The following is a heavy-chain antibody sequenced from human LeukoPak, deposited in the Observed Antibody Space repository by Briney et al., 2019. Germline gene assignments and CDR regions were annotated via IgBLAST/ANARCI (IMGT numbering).Heavy chain of an antibody. D-gene: IGHD2-2*01. CDR3: SGRSGFSSIY. Sequence: GGSLRLSCEASGFTFNSHWMNGFRQAPGKGLEWLANIRPDGSEAVYVDSVRGRFTTSRDNAKNLVYLQMNNLRAEDTAVYYCSGRSGFSSIYWGQGVLVTVSS. J-gene: IGHJ4*02. CDR2: IRPDGSEA. V-gene: IGHV3-7*01. CDR1: GFTFNSHW.